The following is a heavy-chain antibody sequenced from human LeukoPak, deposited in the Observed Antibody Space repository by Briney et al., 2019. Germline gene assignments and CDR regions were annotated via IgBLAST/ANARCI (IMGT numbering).Heavy chain of an antibody. Sequence: ASVKVSCKASGGTFSSYAIRWVRQAPGQGLEWMGGIIPIFGTANYAQKFQGRVTITADESTSTAYMELSSLRSEDTAVYYCARERWELLGYFDYWGQGTLVTVSS. J-gene: IGHJ4*02. CDR1: GGTFSSYA. V-gene: IGHV1-69*13. D-gene: IGHD1-26*01. CDR2: IIPIFGTA. CDR3: ARERWELLGYFDY.